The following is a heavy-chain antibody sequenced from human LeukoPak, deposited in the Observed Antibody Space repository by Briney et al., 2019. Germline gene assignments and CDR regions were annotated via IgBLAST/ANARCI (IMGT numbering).Heavy chain of an antibody. D-gene: IGHD3-10*01. Sequence: ASVKVSCKVSGYTLTELSMHWVRQAPGKGLEWMGGFDPEDGETIYAQKFQGRVTMTEDTSTDTAYMELSSLRSEDTAVYYCATDHGGSGSSYHYYYMDVWGKGTTVTVSS. CDR2: FDPEDGET. J-gene: IGHJ6*03. V-gene: IGHV1-24*01. CDR1: GYTLTELS. CDR3: ATDHGGSGSSYHYYYMDV.